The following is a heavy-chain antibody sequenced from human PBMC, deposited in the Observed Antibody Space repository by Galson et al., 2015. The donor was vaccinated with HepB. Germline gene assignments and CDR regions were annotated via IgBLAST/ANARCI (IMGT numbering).Heavy chain of an antibody. CDR1: GYTFTSYD. D-gene: IGHD6-13*01. CDR3: ARDRAVYSSSWTDWFDP. V-gene: IGHV1-8*02. Sequence: SVKVSCKASGYTFTSYDINWVRQAPGQGLEWMGWMNPNSGNTGHAQKFQGRVTMTRNTSISTAYMELRSLRSEDTAVYYCARDRAVYSSSWTDWFDPWGQGTLVTVSS. J-gene: IGHJ5*02. CDR2: MNPNSGNT.